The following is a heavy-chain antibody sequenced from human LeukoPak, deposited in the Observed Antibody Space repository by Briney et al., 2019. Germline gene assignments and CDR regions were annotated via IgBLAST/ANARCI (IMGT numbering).Heavy chain of an antibody. Sequence: KTGGSLRLSCAASGFTFSSYAMSWVRQAPGKGLEWVSAISGSGGSTYYADSVKGRFTISRDNSKNTLYLQMNSLRAEDTAVYYCAKDGTAGFNYDAFDIGGQGTMVTVSS. CDR2: ISGSGGST. D-gene: IGHD6-13*01. CDR3: AKDGTAGFNYDAFDI. J-gene: IGHJ3*02. V-gene: IGHV3-23*01. CDR1: GFTFSSYA.